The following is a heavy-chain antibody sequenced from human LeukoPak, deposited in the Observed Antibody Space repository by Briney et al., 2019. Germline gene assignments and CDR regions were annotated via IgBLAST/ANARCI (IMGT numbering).Heavy chain of an antibody. CDR2: ISGGSGST. V-gene: IGHV3-23*01. J-gene: IGHJ4*02. CDR1: GFTFSSYA. CDR3: AKHRFESGGYHSTD. D-gene: IGHD3-22*01. Sequence: GGSLRLSCAASGFTFSSYAMSWVRQAPGKGLAWVSAISGGSGSTYCADSVKGRFTISRDNSKNTLYLQMNSLRDEDTAVYYCAKHRFESGGYHSTDWGQGTLVTVSS.